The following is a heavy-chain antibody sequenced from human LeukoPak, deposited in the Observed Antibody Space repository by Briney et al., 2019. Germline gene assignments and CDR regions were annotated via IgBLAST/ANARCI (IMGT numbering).Heavy chain of an antibody. CDR1: GYTFTRYD. D-gene: IGHD3-10*01. V-gene: IGHV1-8*01. CDR2: MNPNSGNT. J-gene: IGHJ6*03. Sequence: GASVKVSCKASGYTFTRYDINWVRQATGQGLEWMGWMNPNSGNTGYAQKFQGRVTMTRDTSISTAYMELSSLRSEDTAVYYCARGPDPSDYTDHYYYYMDVWGKGTTVTVSS. CDR3: ARGPDPSDYTDHYYYYMDV.